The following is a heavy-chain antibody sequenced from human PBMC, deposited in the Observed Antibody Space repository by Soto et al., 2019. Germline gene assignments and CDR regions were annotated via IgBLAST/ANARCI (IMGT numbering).Heavy chain of an antibody. Sequence: QVQLQESGPGLVKPSETLSLTCTVSGGSISRYYWSWIRQPPGKGLEWIGYIFYSGSTIYNPSLRSRVTMSVDTSKNQVSRKLSPVTAADTAVYYCARRGSDYEWYFFYYWGQGTLVTVSS. J-gene: IGHJ4*02. CDR2: IFYSGST. CDR3: ARRGSDYEWYFFYY. CDR1: GGSISRYY. V-gene: IGHV4-59*12. D-gene: IGHD5-12*01.